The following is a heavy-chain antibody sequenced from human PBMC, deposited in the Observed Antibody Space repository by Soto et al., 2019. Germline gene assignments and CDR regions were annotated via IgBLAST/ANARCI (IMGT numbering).Heavy chain of an antibody. CDR3: ARASIAAPKRFYYYYYGMDV. J-gene: IGHJ6*02. CDR1: GGSISSGDYY. Sequence: PSETLSLTCTVSGGSISSGDYYWSWIRQPPGKGLEWIGYIYYSGGTYYNPSLKSRVTISVDTSKNQFSLKLSSVTAADTAVHYCARASIAAPKRFYYYYYGMDVWGQGTTVTVSS. D-gene: IGHD6-6*01. V-gene: IGHV4-30-4*01. CDR2: IYYSGGT.